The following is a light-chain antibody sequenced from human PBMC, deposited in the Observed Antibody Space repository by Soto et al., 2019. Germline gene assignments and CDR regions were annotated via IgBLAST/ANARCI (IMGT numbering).Light chain of an antibody. V-gene: IGLV2-14*03. CDR1: SSDVGAYNY. Sequence: QSALTQPASVSGSPGQSITISCTGTSSDVGAYNYVSWYQHHPDKAPKLIIYDVSSRPSGVSNRFSGSKSGNTASLIISGLQAEDAAYYYCSSYTNTNTRVFGGGTKLTVL. J-gene: IGLJ2*01. CDR2: DVS. CDR3: SSYTNTNTRV.